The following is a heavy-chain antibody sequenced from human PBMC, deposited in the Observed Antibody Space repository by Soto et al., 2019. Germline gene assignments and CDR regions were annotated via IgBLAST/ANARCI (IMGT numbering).Heavy chain of an antibody. D-gene: IGHD2-2*01. CDR3: ARGGPEDSTPSNWFDP. CDR1: GGTFSSYA. J-gene: IGHJ5*02. Sequence: QVQLVQSGAEVKKPGSSVKVSCKASGGTFSSYAISWVRQAPGQGLEWMGGIIPIFGTANYAQKFQGRVTITADESTSTAYMELSSLISEDTAVYYCARGGPEDSTPSNWFDPWGQGTLVTVSS. V-gene: IGHV1-69*01. CDR2: IIPIFGTA.